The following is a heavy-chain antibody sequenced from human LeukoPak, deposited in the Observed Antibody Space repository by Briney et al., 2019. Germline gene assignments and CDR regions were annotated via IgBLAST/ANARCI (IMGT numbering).Heavy chain of an antibody. Sequence: PGGSLRLSCAASGFTFSSYEMNWVRQAPGKGLEWVSYISSSGSTIYYADSVKGRFTISRDNAKNSLYLQMNSLRAEDTAVYYCARGGVAGLRDYWGQGTLVTVPS. J-gene: IGHJ4*02. CDR2: ISSSGSTI. V-gene: IGHV3-48*03. CDR3: ARGGVAGLRDY. CDR1: GFTFSSYE. D-gene: IGHD6-19*01.